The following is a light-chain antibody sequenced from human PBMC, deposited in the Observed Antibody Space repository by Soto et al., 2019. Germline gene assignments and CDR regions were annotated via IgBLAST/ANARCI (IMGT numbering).Light chain of an antibody. CDR2: GAS. J-gene: IGKJ1*01. CDR1: QTVSSTF. V-gene: IGKV3-20*01. Sequence: EIVLTQSPGTLSLSPGEGATLSCRASQTVSSTFLAWYQQKSGQAPRLLIFGASTRATGIPDRFRGSGSGTDFTLTINRVEPGDAAVYYCQQYDSSLMWTFGQGTKVDIK. CDR3: QQYDSSLMWT.